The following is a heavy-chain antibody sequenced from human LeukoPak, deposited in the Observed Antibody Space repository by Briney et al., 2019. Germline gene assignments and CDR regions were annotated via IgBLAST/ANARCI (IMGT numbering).Heavy chain of an antibody. CDR2: IYYSGST. V-gene: IGHV4-39*01. Sequence: PSETLSPTCTVSGGSISSSSYYWGWIRRPPGKGLEWIGSIYYSGSTYYNPSLKSRVTISVETSKNQFSLKLSSVTVADTAVYYCARQGYRAGGATNWFDPWGQGTLVTVSS. D-gene: IGHD3-16*02. CDR1: GGSISSSSYY. CDR3: ARQGYRAGGATNWFDP. J-gene: IGHJ5*02.